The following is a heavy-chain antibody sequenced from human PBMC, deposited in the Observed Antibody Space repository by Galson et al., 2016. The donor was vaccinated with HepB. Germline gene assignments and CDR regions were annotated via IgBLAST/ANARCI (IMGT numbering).Heavy chain of an antibody. CDR1: AGSISSSHW. Sequence: SETLSLTCAVSAGSISSSHWWSWVRQSPGKGLEWIGEIFHSGSTNYNPSLKSRVSMSVDKSRNQFSLKLSSVTAADTAVYYCVRQVTLGRGVLRGFYFDYWGQGTLVTVSS. J-gene: IGHJ4*02. CDR2: IFHSGST. CDR3: VRQVTLGRGVLRGFYFDY. V-gene: IGHV4-4*02. D-gene: IGHD3-10*01.